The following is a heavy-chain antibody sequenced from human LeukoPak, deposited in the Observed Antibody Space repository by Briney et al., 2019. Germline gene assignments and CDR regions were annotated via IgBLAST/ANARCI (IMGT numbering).Heavy chain of an antibody. CDR2: IYYSGST. Sequence: PSQTLSLTCTVSGGSISSGDYYWSWIRQPPGKGLEWIGYIYYSGSTYYNPSLKSRVTISVDTSKNQFPLKLSSVTAADTAVYYCASENSYCSGGSCANAFDIWGQGTMVTVSS. D-gene: IGHD2-15*01. CDR3: ASENSYCSGGSCANAFDI. CDR1: GGSISSGDYY. V-gene: IGHV4-30-4*01. J-gene: IGHJ3*02.